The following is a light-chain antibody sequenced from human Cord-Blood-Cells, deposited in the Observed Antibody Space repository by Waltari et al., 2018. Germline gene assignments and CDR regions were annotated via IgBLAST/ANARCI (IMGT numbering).Light chain of an antibody. CDR1: QGISNY. J-gene: IGKJ3*01. CDR2: ATS. Sequence: DIKMTQSPDSLSASLGDRVNITCRASQGISNYLAWYQQKPGKVPKLLIYATSTLQSGVPSRFSGSGSGTDFTLTISSLQPEDVATYYCQKYNSAPLTFGPGTKVDIK. CDR3: QKYNSAPLT. V-gene: IGKV1-27*01.